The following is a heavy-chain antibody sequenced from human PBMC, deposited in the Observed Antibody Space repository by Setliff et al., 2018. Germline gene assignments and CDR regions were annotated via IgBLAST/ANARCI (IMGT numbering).Heavy chain of an antibody. CDR2: INPNSGDT. Sequence: GASVKVSCKASGYTFISYDISWVRQAPGQGLEWMGRINPNSGDTNYEEKFQGRVTMTRDTSISTAYMELSRLRSDDTVVYYCATGGFSGYDLDYWGQGSLVTVSS. D-gene: IGHD5-12*01. CDR3: ATGGFSGYDLDY. V-gene: IGHV1-2*05. CDR1: GYTFISYD. J-gene: IGHJ4*02.